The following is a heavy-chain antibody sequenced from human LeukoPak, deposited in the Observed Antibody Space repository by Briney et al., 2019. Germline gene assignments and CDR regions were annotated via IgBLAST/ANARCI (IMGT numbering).Heavy chain of an antibody. CDR1: GDLISRIEYY. Sequence: PSETLSLTCTVSGDLISRIEYYWGWVRQSPVRGLEWLGHIYHTGTTLYSPHLNNRLTLSVDSSKNQFSLTLKSVTAADTAVYCASVSVWELATHPGGSFDYWGRGILVTVSS. D-gene: IGHD1-26*01. J-gene: IGHJ4*02. CDR2: IYHTGTT. CDR3: SVSVWELATHPGGSFDY. V-gene: IGHV4-30-4*01.